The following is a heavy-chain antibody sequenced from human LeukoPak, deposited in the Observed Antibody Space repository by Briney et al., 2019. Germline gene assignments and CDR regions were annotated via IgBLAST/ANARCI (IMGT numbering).Heavy chain of an antibody. V-gene: IGHV3-23*01. D-gene: IGHD6-13*01. CDR2: INGGGVNT. CDR1: GFTFSSYA. CDR3: AKDATSSWHQNWFDP. J-gene: IGHJ5*02. Sequence: GGSLRLSCAASGFTFSSYAMSWVRQAPGKGLEWVSTINGGGVNTHYADSVGGRFTISRDNSKNTLFLQVNSLRDEDTAVYYCAKDATSSWHQNWFDPWGQGTLVTVSS.